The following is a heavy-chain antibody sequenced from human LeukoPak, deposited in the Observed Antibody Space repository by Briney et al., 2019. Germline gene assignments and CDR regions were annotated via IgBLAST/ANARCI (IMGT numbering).Heavy chain of an antibody. CDR2: IYYSGST. Sequence: SETLSLTCTVSGGSISSYYWSWIRQPPGKGLEWIGYIYYSGSTNYNPSLKSRVTISVDPSKNQFSLKLSSVTAADTAVYYCARDARYCSSTSCSHGMDVWGQGTTVTVSS. CDR3: ARDARYCSSTSCSHGMDV. J-gene: IGHJ6*02. V-gene: IGHV4-59*01. CDR1: GGSISSYY. D-gene: IGHD2-2*01.